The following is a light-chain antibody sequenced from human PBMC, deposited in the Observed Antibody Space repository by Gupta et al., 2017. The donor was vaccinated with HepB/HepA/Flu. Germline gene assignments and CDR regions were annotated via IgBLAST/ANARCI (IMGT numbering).Light chain of an antibody. V-gene: IGLV2-14*03. CDR3: SAYTSSINYV. CDR1: SSDVGGDNY. Sequence: SALSQPASVSGSPDPSSAISYSGTSSDVGGDNYVSWYQQHPGKAPKLMIYDVSKRPSGVANRFSGSKSGNSASLTISGLQAEDEVDYYCSAYTSSINYVFGTGTKVTVL. J-gene: IGLJ1*01. CDR2: DVS.